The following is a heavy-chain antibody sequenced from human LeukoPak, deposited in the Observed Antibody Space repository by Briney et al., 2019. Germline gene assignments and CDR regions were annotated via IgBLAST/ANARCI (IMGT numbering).Heavy chain of an antibody. CDR3: ARGAGLRGNFDY. CDR1: GGTFSSYA. D-gene: IGHD5/OR15-5a*01. CDR2: IIPIFGTA. Sequence: VKVSCKASGGTFSSYAISWVRQAPGQGLEWMGGIIPIFGTANYAQKFQGRVTITADESTSTAYMELSSLGSEDTAVYYRARGAGLRGNFDYWGQGTLVTVSS. V-gene: IGHV1-69*13. J-gene: IGHJ4*02.